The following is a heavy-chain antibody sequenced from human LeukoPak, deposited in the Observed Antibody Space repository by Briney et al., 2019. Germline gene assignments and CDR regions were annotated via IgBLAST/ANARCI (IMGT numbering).Heavy chain of an antibody. CDR3: ARDGAIGGDPFDI. Sequence: ASVKVSCKASGGTFSSYAISWVRQAPGQGLEWMGGIIPIFGTANYAQKFQGRVTITADESTSTAYMELRSLTSDDTAMYFCARDGAIGGDPFDIWGQGTLVSISS. D-gene: IGHD3-10*01. J-gene: IGHJ3*02. CDR1: GGTFSSYA. CDR2: IIPIFGTA. V-gene: IGHV1-69*13.